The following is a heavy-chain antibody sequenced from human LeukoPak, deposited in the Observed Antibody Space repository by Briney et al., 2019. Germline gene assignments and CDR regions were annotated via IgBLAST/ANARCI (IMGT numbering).Heavy chain of an antibody. CDR2: IFYSGST. V-gene: IGHV4-39*07. Sequence: GVSXXTRNYYWGWIRQPPGKGLEWIGNIFYSGSTYYSPSFKSRVTISLDTSRNQFSLKVNSVTAADAAVYYXAKSNGYGLXDIWGQGTMVTVSS. CDR1: GVSXXTRNYY. J-gene: IGHJ3*02. CDR3: AKSNGYGLXDI. D-gene: IGHD3-10*01.